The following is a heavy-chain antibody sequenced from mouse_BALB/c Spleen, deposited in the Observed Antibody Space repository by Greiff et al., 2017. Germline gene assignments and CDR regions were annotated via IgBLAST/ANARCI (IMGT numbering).Heavy chain of an antibody. J-gene: IGHJ2*01. V-gene: IGHV1-7*01. Sequence: VQLKESGAELAKPGASVKMSCKASGYTFTSYWMHWVKQRPGQGLEWIGYINPSTGYTEYNQKFKDKATLTADKSSSTAYMQLSSLTSEDSAVYYCARSNTGYLDYWGQGTTLTVSS. CDR3: ARSNTGYLDY. CDR1: GYTFTSYW. CDR2: INPSTGYT.